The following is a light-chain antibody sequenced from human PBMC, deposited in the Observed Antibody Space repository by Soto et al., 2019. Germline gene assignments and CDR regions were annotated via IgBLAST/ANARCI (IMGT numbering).Light chain of an antibody. CDR1: QNFGSY. CDR2: SAF. V-gene: IGKV1-39*01. CDR3: QQSYSAPKT. J-gene: IGKJ1*01. Sequence: DIQMTQSPSSLSASVGDRVTITCRASQNFGSYLNWYQQKPGKAPKLLIYSAFNLQSGVPSRFSGDGSGTDFTLTISSLQPEDFATYYCQQSYSAPKTFGQGTKVDIK.